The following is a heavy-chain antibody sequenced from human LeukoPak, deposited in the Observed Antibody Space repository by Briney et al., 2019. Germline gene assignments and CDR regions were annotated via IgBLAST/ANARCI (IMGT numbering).Heavy chain of an antibody. Sequence: RASVKVSCKASGGTFSSYAISWVRQAPGQGPEWIGGIIPISGTAKYAQKLQGRVTISADMSTGTAYMELSNLSSEDTAVYYCAGSYNTYYAQDYWGQGALVTVSS. CDR2: IIPISGTA. CDR3: AGSYNTYYAQDY. J-gene: IGHJ4*02. V-gene: IGHV1-69*06. CDR1: GGTFSSYA. D-gene: IGHD1-14*01.